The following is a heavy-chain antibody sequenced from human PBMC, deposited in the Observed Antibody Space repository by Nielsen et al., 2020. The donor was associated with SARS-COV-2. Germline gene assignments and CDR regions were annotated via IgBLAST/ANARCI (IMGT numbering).Heavy chain of an antibody. CDR3: ARRFCTSSSCLYYMDV. Sequence: SQTLSLTCAVYGGFFSGYYWIWIRQPPGKGLEWIGEINHSGTTNYNPSLKSRVTISADTSKSQFSLQLSSVTAADTAIYYCARRFCTSSSCLYYMDVWGKGTTVTVSS. D-gene: IGHD2-2*01. V-gene: IGHV4-34*01. J-gene: IGHJ6*03. CDR1: GGFFSGYY. CDR2: INHSGTT.